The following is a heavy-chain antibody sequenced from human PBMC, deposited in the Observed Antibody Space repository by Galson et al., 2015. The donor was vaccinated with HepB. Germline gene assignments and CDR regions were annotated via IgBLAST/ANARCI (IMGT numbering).Heavy chain of an antibody. CDR1: GSTFTSYY. J-gene: IGHJ3*02. D-gene: IGHD2-15*01. CDR3: ARPVVDLGAFDI. CDR2: INPSGGST. Sequence: SVKVSCKASGSTFTSYYMNWVRQAPGQGLEWMGRINPSGGSTSYAQKLQGRVTMTRDTSTSTVYMELSSLRSEDTAVYYCARPVVDLGAFDIWVQGTMVTVSS. V-gene: IGHV1-46*03.